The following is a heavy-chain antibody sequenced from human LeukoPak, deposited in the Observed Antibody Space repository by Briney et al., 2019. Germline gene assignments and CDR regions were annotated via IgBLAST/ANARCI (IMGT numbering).Heavy chain of an antibody. CDR1: GGSFSGYY. CDR2: INHSGST. J-gene: IGHJ4*02. D-gene: IGHD5-24*01. Sequence: SETLSLTCAVYGGSFSGYYWSWIRQPPGKGLEWIGEINHSGSTNYNPSLKSRVTISVDTSKNQFSLKLSSVTAADTAVYYCASRKTSGYNPVDYWGQGTLVTVSS. V-gene: IGHV4-34*01. CDR3: ASRKTSGYNPVDY.